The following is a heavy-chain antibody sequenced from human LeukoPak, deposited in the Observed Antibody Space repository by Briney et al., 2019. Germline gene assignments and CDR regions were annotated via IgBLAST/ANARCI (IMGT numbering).Heavy chain of an antibody. J-gene: IGHJ6*03. CDR3: ARGKQLEDYYYYMDV. Sequence: ASVKVSCKASGGTFSSYAISWVRQAPGQGLEWMGGIIPIFGTTNYAQKFQGRVTITADESTSTAYMELSSLRSEDTAVYYCARGKQLEDYYYYMDVWGKGTTVTVSS. CDR1: GGTFSSYA. CDR2: IIPIFGTT. D-gene: IGHD6-6*01. V-gene: IGHV1-69*13.